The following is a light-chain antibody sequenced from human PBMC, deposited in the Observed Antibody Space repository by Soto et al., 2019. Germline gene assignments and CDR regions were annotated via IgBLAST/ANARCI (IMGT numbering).Light chain of an antibody. J-gene: IGKJ1*01. V-gene: IGKV1-39*01. CDR2: GAY. Sequence: DIQMTQSPSSLSASLGDRITVTCRASQSISTYLNWFQQRPGKAPKLLIYGAYTLQDGVPSRFSGSGSETEFTLTISSLQPEDFATYYGQQSFGAPRAFGQGTRVDI. CDR1: QSISTY. CDR3: QQSFGAPRA.